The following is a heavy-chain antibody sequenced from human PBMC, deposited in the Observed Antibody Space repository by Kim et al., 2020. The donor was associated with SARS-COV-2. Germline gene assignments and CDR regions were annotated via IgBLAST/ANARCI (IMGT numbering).Heavy chain of an antibody. D-gene: IGHD3-9*01. V-gene: IGHV3-7*01. CDR3: ARETYYDTSGQAFDL. J-gene: IGHJ3*01. Sequence: GDSVKSRFTISSDNAEKSLYRQMDSLRFEDTAVYYCARETYYDTSGQAFDLWGQGTMVTVSS.